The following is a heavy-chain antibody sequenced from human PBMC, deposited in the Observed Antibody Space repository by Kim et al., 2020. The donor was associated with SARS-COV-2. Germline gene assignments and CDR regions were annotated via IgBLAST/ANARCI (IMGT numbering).Heavy chain of an antibody. J-gene: IGHJ4*01. CDR3: GRDNWGSIDY. D-gene: IGHD7-27*01. CDR2: FHDDGTTT. V-gene: IGHV3-74*01. Sequence: GGSLRLSCAASGFNFTTSGMHWVRQVPGGGLEWIAQFHDDGTTTIYPGSVKGRFTISKDNAKNTLYLQMNSLTAEDTGIYFCGRDNWGSIDYWGHGTLVT. CDR1: GFNFTTSG.